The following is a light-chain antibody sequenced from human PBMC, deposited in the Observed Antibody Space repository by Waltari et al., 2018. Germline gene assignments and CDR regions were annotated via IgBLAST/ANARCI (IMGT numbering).Light chain of an antibody. CDR3: QQHGTLPAT. V-gene: IGKV3-20*01. CDR2: RAY. J-gene: IGKJ1*01. Sequence: EIVLTQSPGTAPLSPGERVTLSCRASQTVGSSSLAWYQQKPGQAPRLVIYRAYRRATGIPDRFSGSGSGTDFSLTISRLEPEDFAVYYCQQHGTLPATFGQGTKVEIK. CDR1: QTVGSSS.